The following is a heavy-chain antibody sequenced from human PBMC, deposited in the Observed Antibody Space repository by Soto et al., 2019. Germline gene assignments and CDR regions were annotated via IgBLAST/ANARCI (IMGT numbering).Heavy chain of an antibody. D-gene: IGHD3-22*01. CDR1: GGSFSGYY. J-gene: IGHJ5*02. CDR3: ARVYYYDSSGP. CDR2: INHSGST. V-gene: IGHV4-34*01. Sequence: QVQLQQWGAGLLKPSETLSLTCAVYGGSFSGYYWSWIRQPPGKGLEWIGEINHSGSTNYNPSLKSRVTISVDTSENQFALKLSSVTAADTAVYYCARVYYYDSSGPWGQGTLVTVSS.